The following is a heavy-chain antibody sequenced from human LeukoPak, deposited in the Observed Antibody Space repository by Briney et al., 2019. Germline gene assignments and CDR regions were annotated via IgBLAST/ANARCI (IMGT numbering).Heavy chain of an antibody. CDR3: ASTTLGYCSGGSCYSYYYYGMDV. CDR1: GGSFSGYY. J-gene: IGHJ6*02. V-gene: IGHV4-34*01. D-gene: IGHD2-15*01. CDR2: INHSGST. Sequence: SETLSLTCAVYGGSFSGYYWSWIRQPPGKGLEGIGEINHSGSTNYNPSLKSRVTISVDTSKNQFSLKLSSVTAADTAVYYCASTTLGYCSGGSCYSYYYYGMDVWGQGTTVTVSS.